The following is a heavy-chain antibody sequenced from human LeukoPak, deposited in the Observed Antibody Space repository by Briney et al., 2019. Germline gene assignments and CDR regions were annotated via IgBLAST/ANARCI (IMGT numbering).Heavy chain of an antibody. CDR2: ISGSGGST. J-gene: IGHJ4*02. V-gene: IGHV3-23*01. CDR1: GFTFSSYC. CDR3: AKDPINYYDSSGYPPEG. Sequence: GGSLRLSCAASGFTFSSYCMSWVRLAPGKGLEWVSAISGSGGSTYYADSVKGRFTISRDNSKNTLYLQMNSLRAEDTAVYYCAKDPINYYDSSGYPPEGWGQGTLVTVSS. D-gene: IGHD3-22*01.